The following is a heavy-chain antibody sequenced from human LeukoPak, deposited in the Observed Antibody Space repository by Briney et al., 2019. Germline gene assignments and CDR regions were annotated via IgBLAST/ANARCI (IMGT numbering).Heavy chain of an antibody. V-gene: IGHV1-2*02. CDR1: GYTFIGYY. CDR3: ARVPTLQLWLPEARFDP. CDR2: INPHSGGT. D-gene: IGHD5-18*01. Sequence: GASVKVSCKASGYTFIGYYIHWMRQAPGQGLEWMGWINPHSGGTNFAQKFQGRLTLTRDTSINTAYMELSRLRTDDTAVYYCARVPTLQLWLPEARFDPWGQGTLVTVSS. J-gene: IGHJ5*02.